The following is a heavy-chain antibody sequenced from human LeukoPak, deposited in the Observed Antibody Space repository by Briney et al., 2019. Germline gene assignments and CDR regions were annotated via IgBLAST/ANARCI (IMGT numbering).Heavy chain of an antibody. Sequence: GGSLRLSCAASGFTFSSFALSWVRQAPRKGLEWVSAISGSGGSTYYADSVKGRFTISRDNSKNTLYLQMNSLRAEDTAVYYCAKILSYYGSGSPPFDWFDPWGQGTLVTVSS. D-gene: IGHD3-10*01. V-gene: IGHV3-23*01. CDR2: ISGSGGST. CDR1: GFTFSSFA. J-gene: IGHJ5*02. CDR3: AKILSYYGSGSPPFDWFDP.